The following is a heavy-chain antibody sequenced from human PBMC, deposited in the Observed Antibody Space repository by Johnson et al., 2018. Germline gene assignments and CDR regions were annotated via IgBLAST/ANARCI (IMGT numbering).Heavy chain of an antibody. Sequence: QVQLVQSGGGVVQPGRSLRLSCAASGFMFSDYYMSWIRQAPGQGLEWGSYISSSGSTIYYADSGKGRFTHSRDNAKNSLYLQMNSLIAEDTAVYYGARSLVYCSGGSCYNYYYYGMDVWGQGTTVTVSS. D-gene: IGHD2-15*01. CDR2: ISSSGSTI. CDR3: ARSLVYCSGGSCYNYYYYGMDV. CDR1: GFMFSDYY. V-gene: IGHV3-11*01. J-gene: IGHJ6*02.